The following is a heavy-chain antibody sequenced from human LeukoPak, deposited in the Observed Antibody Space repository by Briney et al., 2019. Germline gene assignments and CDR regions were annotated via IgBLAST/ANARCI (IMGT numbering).Heavy chain of an antibody. D-gene: IGHD3-16*01. CDR1: GFTFSSYA. J-gene: IGHJ4*02. V-gene: IGHV3-23*01. CDR3: AKGYYDYVWGSYYFDY. Sequence: GGSLRLSCAASGFTFSSYAMSWVRQAPGKGLEWASAISGSGGSTYYADSVKGRFTISRDNSRDTLYLQMNSLRAEDTAVYYCAKGYYDYVWGSYYFDYWGQGTLVTVSS. CDR2: ISGSGGST.